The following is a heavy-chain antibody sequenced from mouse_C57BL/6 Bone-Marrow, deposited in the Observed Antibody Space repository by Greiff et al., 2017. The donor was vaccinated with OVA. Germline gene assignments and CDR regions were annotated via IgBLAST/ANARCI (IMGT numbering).Heavy chain of an antibody. Sequence: DVMLVESGEGLVKPGGSLKLSCAASGFTFSSYAMSWVRQTPEKRLEWVAYISSGGDYIYYADTVKGRFTISRDNARNTLYLQMSSLKSEDTAMYYCTRDEDYYGSSYCWYFDVWGTGTTVTVSS. D-gene: IGHD1-1*01. J-gene: IGHJ1*03. V-gene: IGHV5-9-1*02. CDR2: ISSGGDYI. CDR1: GFTFSSYA. CDR3: TRDEDYYGSSYCWYFDV.